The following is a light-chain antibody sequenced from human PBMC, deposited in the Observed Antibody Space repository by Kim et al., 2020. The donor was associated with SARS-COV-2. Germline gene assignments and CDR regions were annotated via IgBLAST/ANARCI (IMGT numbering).Light chain of an antibody. V-gene: IGLV3-21*04. CDR2: YDS. CDR3: QVWDSSSDHAV. Sequence: PGKTASITCGGNNIGSKSVHWYQQKPGQAPVLVIYYDSDRPSGIPERFSGSNSGNTATLTISRVEAGDEADYYCQVWDSSSDHAVFGGGTQLTVL. CDR1: NIGSKS. J-gene: IGLJ7*01.